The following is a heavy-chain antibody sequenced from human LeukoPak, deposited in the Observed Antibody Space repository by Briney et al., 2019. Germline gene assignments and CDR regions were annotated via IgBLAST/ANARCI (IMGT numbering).Heavy chain of an antibody. D-gene: IGHD6-19*01. J-gene: IGHJ4*02. CDR2: IYYSGST. CDR3: ARQLGIAVAGKSFDY. Sequence: PSETLSLTCTVSGGSISSSSYYWGWIRQPPGKGLEWIGSIYYSGSTYYNPSLKSRVTISVDTSKNRFSLKLSSVTAADTAVYYCARQLGIAVAGKSFDYWGQGTLVTVSS. V-gene: IGHV4-39*01. CDR1: GGSISSSSYY.